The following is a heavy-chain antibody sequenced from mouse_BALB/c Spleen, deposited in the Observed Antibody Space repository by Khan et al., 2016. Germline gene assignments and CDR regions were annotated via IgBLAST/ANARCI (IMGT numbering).Heavy chain of an antibody. J-gene: IGHJ2*01. Sequence: QIQLVQSGPELKKPGETVKISCKASGYTFTDYSMHWVKQAPGKGLKWMGWINTETGEPTYADDFKGRFAFSLETSASTAYLQINNLKNEDTATFYCARGGNYDKNINNWGEGTTLPVSS. D-gene: IGHD2-1*01. CDR1: GYTFTDYS. V-gene: IGHV9-2-1*01. CDR3: ARGGNYDKNINN. CDR2: INTETGEP.